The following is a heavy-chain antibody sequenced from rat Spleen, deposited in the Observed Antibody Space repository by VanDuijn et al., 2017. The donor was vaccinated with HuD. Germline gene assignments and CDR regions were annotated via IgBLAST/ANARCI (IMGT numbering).Heavy chain of an antibody. CDR3: AVAGYGY. V-gene: IGHV5-58*01. CDR1: GFTFSDYA. D-gene: IGHD4-3*01. J-gene: IGHJ2*01. CDR2: IDTDGSRT. Sequence: EVQLVEPGGGVVQPGRSLKLSCTASGFTFSDYAMAWVRQAPGKGLEWVSSIDTDGSRTYYPDSVRGRFTISRDNAENTAYLQMNSLWSEDTATYYCAVAGYGYWGQGVVVTVSS.